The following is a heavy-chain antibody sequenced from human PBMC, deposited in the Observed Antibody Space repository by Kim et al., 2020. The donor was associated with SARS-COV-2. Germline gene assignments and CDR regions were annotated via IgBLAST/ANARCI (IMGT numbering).Heavy chain of an antibody. CDR1: GDSVSSNSAA. J-gene: IGHJ6*02. V-gene: IGHV6-1*01. CDR3: ARDQRITMVRGVIPYYGMDV. Sequence: SQTLSLTCAISGDSVSSNSAAWNWIRQSPSRGLEWLGRTYYRSKWYNDYAVSVKSRITINPDTSKNQFSLQLNSVTPEDTAVYYCARDQRITMVRGVIPYYGMDVWGQGTTVTGSS. D-gene: IGHD3-10*01. CDR2: TYYRSKWYN.